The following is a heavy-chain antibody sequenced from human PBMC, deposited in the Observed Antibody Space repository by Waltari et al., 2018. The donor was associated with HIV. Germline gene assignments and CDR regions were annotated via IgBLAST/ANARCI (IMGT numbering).Heavy chain of an antibody. V-gene: IGHV4-38-2*01. J-gene: IGHJ6*02. D-gene: IGHD3-10*01. CDR1: GCSIGHGYY. CDR3: ARMDYGSGTPPLDIYVMDV. Sequence: QLVLQESGPGLVRRSETLSLTCSVPGCSIGHGYYCGWCRQPPGEGLEWNATVHQSGRAYYSPSLTSRISISMDTSTNQFTLKITSVTAADTAVYYCARMDYGSGTPPLDIYVMDVWGQGTTVTVSS. CDR2: VHQSGRA.